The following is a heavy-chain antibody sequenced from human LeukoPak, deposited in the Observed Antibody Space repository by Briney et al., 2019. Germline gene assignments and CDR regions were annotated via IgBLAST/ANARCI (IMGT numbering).Heavy chain of an antibody. J-gene: IGHJ4*02. V-gene: IGHV3-48*02. Sequence: PGGSLRLSCAASGFTFSSYSMNWVRQAPGKGLEWVSYISSGSSTIYYADSVKGRFTVSRDNAKNSLYLQMNSLREEDTAVYYCAREGVITFDYWGRGTLVTVSS. CDR3: AREGVITFDY. CDR1: GFTFSSYS. CDR2: ISSGSSTI. D-gene: IGHD3-22*01.